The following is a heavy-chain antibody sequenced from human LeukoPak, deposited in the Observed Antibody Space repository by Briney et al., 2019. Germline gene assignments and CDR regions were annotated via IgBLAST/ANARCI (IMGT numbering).Heavy chain of an antibody. J-gene: IGHJ5*02. CDR2: INHSGST. CDR1: GGSFSGYY. CDR3: ARVAPGRYDFWSGYTMKNNWFDP. Sequence: PSETLSLTCAVYGGSFSGYYWSWIRQPPGKGLEWIGEINHSGSTNYNPSLKSRVTISVDTSKNQFSLKLSSVTAADTAVYYCARVAPGRYDFWSGYTMKNNWFDPWGQGTLVTVSS. D-gene: IGHD3-3*01. V-gene: IGHV4-34*01.